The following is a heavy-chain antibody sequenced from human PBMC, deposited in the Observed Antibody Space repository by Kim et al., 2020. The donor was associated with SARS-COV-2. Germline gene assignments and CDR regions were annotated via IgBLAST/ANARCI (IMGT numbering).Heavy chain of an antibody. Sequence: SETLSLTCTVSGGSISSSSYYWGWIRQPPGKGLEWIGSIYYSGSTYYNPSLKSRVTISVDTSKNQFSLKLSSVTAADTAVYYCARGSVAGTGIGDYWGQGTLVTVSS. J-gene: IGHJ4*02. D-gene: IGHD6-19*01. CDR1: GGSISSSSYY. CDR2: IYYSGST. CDR3: ARGSVAGTGIGDY. V-gene: IGHV4-39*01.